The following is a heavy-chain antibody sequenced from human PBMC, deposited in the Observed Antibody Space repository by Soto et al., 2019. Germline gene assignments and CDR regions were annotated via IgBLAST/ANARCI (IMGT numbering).Heavy chain of an antibody. J-gene: IGHJ4*02. V-gene: IGHV4-4*07. D-gene: IGHD4-17*01. CDR2: IYSSGST. CDR1: GRSISSYY. Sequence: SERLSLTCLVYGRSISSYYRSWIRQPAGRVLEWIGRIYSSGSTNYNPSFRSRVTMSVDTTKNQFSMKLSSVTATDTAVYYCARDLSNYGDSYYFDYWGQGTLVTVSS. CDR3: ARDLSNYGDSYYFDY.